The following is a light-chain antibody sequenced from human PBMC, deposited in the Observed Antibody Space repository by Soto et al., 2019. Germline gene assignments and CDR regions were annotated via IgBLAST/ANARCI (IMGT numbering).Light chain of an antibody. CDR2: NAF. CDR1: QSVRDSR. V-gene: IGKV3-20*01. Sequence: EIVLTQSPGTLSLSPGERATLSCRASQSVRDSRLAWYQQKPGQGPRLLIYNAFSRVTGIPDRCSGSGSGTDFTLTISRLEPEDFAVYYCQQYGVSPMYTFGQGTKLEVK. J-gene: IGKJ2*01. CDR3: QQYGVSPMYT.